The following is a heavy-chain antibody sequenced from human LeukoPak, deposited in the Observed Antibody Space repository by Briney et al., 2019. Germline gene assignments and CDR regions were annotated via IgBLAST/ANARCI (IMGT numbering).Heavy chain of an antibody. V-gene: IGHV1-24*01. D-gene: IGHD3-9*01. Sequence: ASVKVSCTVSGYTLTELSMHWVRQAPGKGLEWMGGFDPEDGETIYAQKFQGRVTMTEDTSTDTAYMELSSLRSEDTAVYYCATAPRYYDILTALFDYWDQGTLVTVSS. CDR2: FDPEDGET. CDR3: ATAPRYYDILTALFDY. J-gene: IGHJ4*02. CDR1: GYTLTELS.